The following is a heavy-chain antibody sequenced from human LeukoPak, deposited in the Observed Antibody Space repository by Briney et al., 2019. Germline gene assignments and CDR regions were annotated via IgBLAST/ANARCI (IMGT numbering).Heavy chain of an antibody. J-gene: IGHJ6*02. Sequence: SETLSLTCTVSSGSITRNYWTWIRQPPGKGLEWIGYIYYSESTNYNPSLKSRVTISVDPSKNQFSLKLSSVTAADTAVYYCARRGFTPPADYYGIDVWGQGTTVTVSS. CDR2: IYYSEST. CDR3: ARRGFTPPADYYGIDV. V-gene: IGHV4-59*08. D-gene: IGHD1-14*01. CDR1: SGSITRNY.